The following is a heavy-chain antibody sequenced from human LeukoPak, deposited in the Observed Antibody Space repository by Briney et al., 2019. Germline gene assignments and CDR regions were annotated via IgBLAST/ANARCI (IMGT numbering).Heavy chain of an antibody. CDR2: ISAYNGNT. V-gene: IGHV1-18*01. J-gene: IGHJ4*02. D-gene: IGHD2-2*01. CDR1: GYTFTSYG. CDR3: ARDRGGYCSSTSCYFDY. Sequence: GASVTVSCKASGYTFTSYGISWVGPAPGQGLEGMGWISAYNGNTNYAQKLQGRVTMTTDTSTSTAYMELRSLRSDDTAVYYCARDRGGYCSSTSCYFDYWGQGALVTVSS.